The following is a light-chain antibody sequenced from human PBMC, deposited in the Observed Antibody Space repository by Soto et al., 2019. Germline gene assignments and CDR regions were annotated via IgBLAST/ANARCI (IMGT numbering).Light chain of an antibody. CDR1: SSDVGGYNY. Sequence: QSALTQPRSVSGSPGQSVTISCTGTSSDVGGYNYVSWYQQHPGKAPKLMIYDVSKRPSGVPDRFSGSKSGNTASLTISGLQAEDEADYYCGSYAGSYTYVFGTGTQLTFL. CDR3: GSYAGSYTYV. J-gene: IGLJ1*01. CDR2: DVS. V-gene: IGLV2-11*01.